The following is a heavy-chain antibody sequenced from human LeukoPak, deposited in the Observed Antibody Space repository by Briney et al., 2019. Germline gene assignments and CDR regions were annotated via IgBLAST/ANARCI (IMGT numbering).Heavy chain of an antibody. CDR2: ISYDGSNK. CDR1: ESTFSSYG. D-gene: IGHD1-26*01. Sequence: GRSLRLSCAASESTFSSYGMHWARQAPGKGLEWVAVISYDGSNKYYADSVKGRFTISRDNSKNTLYLQMSSLRAEDTAVYYCAKDQGWELLLYHYYGMDVWGQGTTVTVSS. V-gene: IGHV3-30*18. J-gene: IGHJ6*02. CDR3: AKDQGWELLLYHYYGMDV.